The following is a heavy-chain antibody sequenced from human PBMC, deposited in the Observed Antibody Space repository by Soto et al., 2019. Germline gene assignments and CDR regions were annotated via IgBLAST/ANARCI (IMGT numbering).Heavy chain of an antibody. V-gene: IGHV3-33*01. CDR3: ARDYDDSRYYYYYYGMDV. D-gene: IGHD4-4*01. J-gene: IGHJ6*02. CDR1: GFTFSSYG. Sequence: GGSLRLSCAASGFTFSSYGMHWVRQAPGKGLEWVAVIWYDGSNKYYADSVKGRFTISRDNSKNTLYLQMNSLRAEDTAVYYCARDYDDSRYYYYYYGMDVWGQGTTVTVSS. CDR2: IWYDGSNK.